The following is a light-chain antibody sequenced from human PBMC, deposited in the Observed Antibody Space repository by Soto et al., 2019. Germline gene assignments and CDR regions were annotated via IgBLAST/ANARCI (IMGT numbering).Light chain of an antibody. V-gene: IGKV3-11*01. CDR3: QQRSTWPPIT. CDR2: DAS. Sequence: EIVLTQSPATLSLSPGERATLSCRASQSITNSLACYQQKLGQPPRLLIYDASNKATGVPARFSGSGSGTDFTLTISSLEPEDFAVYYCQQRSTWPPITFGQGTRLEIK. CDR1: QSITNS. J-gene: IGKJ5*01.